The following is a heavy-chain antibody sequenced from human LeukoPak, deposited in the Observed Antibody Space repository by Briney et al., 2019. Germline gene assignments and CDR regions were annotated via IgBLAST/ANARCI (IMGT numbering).Heavy chain of an antibody. CDR3: ARGGEPFDY. J-gene: IGHJ4*02. D-gene: IGHD1-14*01. Sequence: PSETLSLTCVVSGASISSGNWWSWVRQTPGKGLEWIGYIYHSGSTYYNPSLKSRVTISVDRSKNQFSLKLSSVTAADTAVYYCARGGEPFDYWGQGTLVTVSS. CDR1: GASISSGNW. CDR2: IYHSGST. V-gene: IGHV4-4*02.